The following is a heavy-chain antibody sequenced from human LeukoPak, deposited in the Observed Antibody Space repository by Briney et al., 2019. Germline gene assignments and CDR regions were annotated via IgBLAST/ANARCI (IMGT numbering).Heavy chain of an antibody. V-gene: IGHV3-23*01. J-gene: IGHJ4*02. Sequence: GGSLTLSCAASGFTFSNYAMSWVRQAPGKGLEWVSGISGNFISTFYADSVKGRFTISRDNSKNTLYLQMNSLRPEDTAVYYCAKRRGAAAGTVFDYWGQGTLVTVSS. CDR1: GFTFSNYA. CDR3: AKRRGAAAGTVFDY. CDR2: ISGNFIST. D-gene: IGHD6-13*01.